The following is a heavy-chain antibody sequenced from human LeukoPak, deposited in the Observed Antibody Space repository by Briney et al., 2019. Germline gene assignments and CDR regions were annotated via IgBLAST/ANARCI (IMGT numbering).Heavy chain of an antibody. CDR2: ITHSGST. D-gene: IGHD3-10*01. CDR1: GGSFSGYY. Sequence: SETLSLTCAVYGGSFSGYYWSWIRQPPGKGLEWIGVITHSGSTNYNPSLRSRVTVSVATSKNQFSLRLSSVTAADTAVYDCARAIWFGESRFDYWGQGTLVTVSS. V-gene: IGHV4-34*01. CDR3: ARAIWFGESRFDY. J-gene: IGHJ4*02.